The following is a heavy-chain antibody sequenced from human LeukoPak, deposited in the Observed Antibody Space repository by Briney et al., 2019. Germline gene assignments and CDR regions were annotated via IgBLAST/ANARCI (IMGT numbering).Heavy chain of an antibody. J-gene: IGHJ4*02. CDR3: ARDSDWAFDY. Sequence: GGSLRLSCAASGFTFSSYAMSWVRQAPGKGLEWVSYIKPGNNDIHYADSAKGRFTISRDNAKNSLYLQMKSLKAEDTAVYYCARDSDWAFDYWGQGSLVTVSS. V-gene: IGHV3-48*01. CDR1: GFTFSSYA. D-gene: IGHD3-9*01. CDR2: IKPGNNDI.